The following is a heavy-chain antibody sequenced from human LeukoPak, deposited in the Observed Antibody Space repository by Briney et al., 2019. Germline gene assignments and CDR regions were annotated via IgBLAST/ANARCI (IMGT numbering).Heavy chain of an antibody. V-gene: IGHV4-39*01. D-gene: IGHD2-2*01. CDR3: ARHADIVVVPAANGGWFDP. CDR2: IYYSGST. J-gene: IGHJ5*02. CDR1: GGSISRSSYY. Sequence: SETLSLTCTVSGGSISRSSYYWGWIRQPPGKGLGWIESIYYSGSTYYNPSLKSRVTISVDTSKNQFSLKLSSVTAADTAVYYCARHADIVVVPAANGGWFDPWGQGTLVTVSS.